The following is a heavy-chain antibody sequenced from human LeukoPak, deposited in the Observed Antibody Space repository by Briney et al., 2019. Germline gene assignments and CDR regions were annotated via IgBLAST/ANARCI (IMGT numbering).Heavy chain of an antibody. CDR3: ARGGELRYFDWLLSGAFDI. Sequence: ASVKVSCKASGYTFTGYYMHWVRQAPGQGLEWMGWINPNSGGTNYAQEFQGWVTMTRDTSISTAYMELSRLRSDDTAVYYCARGGELRYFDWLLSGAFDIWGQGTMVTVSS. J-gene: IGHJ3*02. CDR1: GYTFTGYY. CDR2: INPNSGGT. D-gene: IGHD3-9*01. V-gene: IGHV1-2*04.